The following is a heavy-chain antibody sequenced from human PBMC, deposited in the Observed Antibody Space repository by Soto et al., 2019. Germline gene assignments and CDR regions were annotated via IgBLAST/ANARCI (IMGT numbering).Heavy chain of an antibody. J-gene: IGHJ6*02. CDR1: GYSFTSYW. Sequence: GESLKISCKGSGYSFTSYWIGWVRQMPGKGLEWMGIIYPGDSDTRYSPSFQGQVTISADKSISTAYLQWSSLKASDTAMYYCATLVGYSSSSDYYYGMDVWGQGTTVTVS. D-gene: IGHD6-13*01. CDR3: ATLVGYSSSSDYYYGMDV. CDR2: IYPGDSDT. V-gene: IGHV5-51*01.